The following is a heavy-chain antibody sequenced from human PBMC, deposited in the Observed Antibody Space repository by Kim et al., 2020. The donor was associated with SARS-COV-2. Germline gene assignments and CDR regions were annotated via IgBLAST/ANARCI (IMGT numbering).Heavy chain of an antibody. CDR2: IYYSGST. D-gene: IGHD3-10*01. Sequence: SETLSLTCTVSGGSISSSSYYWGWIRQPPGKGLEWIGSIYYSGSTYYNPSLKSRVTISVDTSKNQFSLKLSSVTAADTAVYYCARYDRLLWFGELLSSGFDYWGQGTLVTVSS. CDR3: ARYDRLLWFGELLSSGFDY. V-gene: IGHV4-39*01. J-gene: IGHJ4*02. CDR1: GGSISSSSYY.